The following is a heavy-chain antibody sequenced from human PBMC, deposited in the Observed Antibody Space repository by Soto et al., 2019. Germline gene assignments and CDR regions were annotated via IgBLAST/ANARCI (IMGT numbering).Heavy chain of an antibody. J-gene: IGHJ6*02. CDR2: IRSKALSYAT. D-gene: IGHD1-1*01. Sequence: PGVSLRLSCAASGFTFSDSAMHWVRQASGKGLEWVGRIRSKALSYATAYAASVQGRFTISRDDSENTAYLQMNSLKTEDTAVYYCLRASWNYYYYGMDIWGQGTTVTVSS. CDR3: LRASWNYYYYGMDI. CDR1: GFTFSDSA. V-gene: IGHV3-73*01.